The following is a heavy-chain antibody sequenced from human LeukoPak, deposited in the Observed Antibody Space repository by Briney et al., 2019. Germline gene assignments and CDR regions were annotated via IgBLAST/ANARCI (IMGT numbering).Heavy chain of an antibody. D-gene: IGHD2-15*01. Sequence: PSETLSLTCTVSGGSMSSYYWSWIRQPPGKGLEWIGYIYYSGSTKYNRSLKSRVTISVDTSKNLFSLKLTSVTAADTAVYYCARDRCSGGSCYSDYWAREPWSPSPQ. CDR3: ARDRCSGGSCYSDY. CDR1: GGSMSSYY. V-gene: IGHV4-59*01. CDR2: IYYSGST. J-gene: IGHJ4*02.